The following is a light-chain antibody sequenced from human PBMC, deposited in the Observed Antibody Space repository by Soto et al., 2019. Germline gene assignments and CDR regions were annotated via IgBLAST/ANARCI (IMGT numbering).Light chain of an antibody. CDR2: KAS. Sequence: TLSASNGDRVTITCRASQSISSWLAWYQQKPGKAPNLLIYKASSLESGVPSRFRGSGSGTDFTLTITSLQPEDFATYYCPQFAGHPLPSAGRTKV. V-gene: IGKV1-5*03. CDR1: QSISSW. CDR3: PQFAGHPLP. J-gene: IGKJ4*01.